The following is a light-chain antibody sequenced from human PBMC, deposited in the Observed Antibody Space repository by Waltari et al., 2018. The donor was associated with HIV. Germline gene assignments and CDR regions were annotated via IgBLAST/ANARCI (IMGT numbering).Light chain of an antibody. CDR2: GKN. J-gene: IGLJ2*01. Sequence: SSEVTQDPAVSVALGQTVRITCQGDSLRNYYPTWYQQKPGQAPVLVIYGKNNRPSGFPDRFSGSPSGNTASLTITGAQAEYEADYCCNSRDSSGNRLVVFGGGTKLTVL. CDR3: NSRDSSGNRLVV. V-gene: IGLV3-19*01. CDR1: SLRNYY.